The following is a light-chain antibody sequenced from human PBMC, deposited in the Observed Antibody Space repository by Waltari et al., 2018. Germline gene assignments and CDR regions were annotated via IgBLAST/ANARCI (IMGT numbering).Light chain of an antibody. Sequence: QTVVTQEPSLTVSPGGTVTLTCAFSTGAVTGLYDPNWFHQKPGQAPRALSYSISNNHSWTPSRFSGSLLGGKAALTRAGVQPEDEAEYYCLLSDGPTHQWVFGGGTKLPVL. CDR3: LLSDGPTHQWV. J-gene: IGLJ3*02. V-gene: IGLV7-43*01. CDR1: TGAVTGLYD. CDR2: SIS.